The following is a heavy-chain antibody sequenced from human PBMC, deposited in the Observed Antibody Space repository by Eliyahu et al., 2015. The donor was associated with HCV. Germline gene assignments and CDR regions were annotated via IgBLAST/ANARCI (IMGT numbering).Heavy chain of an antibody. J-gene: IGHJ5*02. Sequence: QVQLQESGPGLVKPSETLSLTCTVPGGSIXTYYWSWIRQPPGKGLEWIGYIHYSGSTNYTPSXKSRVTISVDTSKNQFSLNLTSVTAADTAVYYCASGGGGIAVAGTGGWFDPWGQGTLVTVSS. D-gene: IGHD6-19*01. CDR2: IHYSGST. CDR3: ASGGGGIAVAGTGGWFDP. CDR1: GGSIXTYY. V-gene: IGHV4-59*01.